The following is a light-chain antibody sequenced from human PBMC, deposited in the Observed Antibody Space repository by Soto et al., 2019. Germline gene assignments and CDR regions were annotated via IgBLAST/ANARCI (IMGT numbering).Light chain of an antibody. Sequence: QSVLTQPASVSGSPGQSMTISCTGTSSDIGYSNFVSWYQQQPGKAPKLLIYDLINRPSGVPNRFSGSKSGNTASLTISGLQAEDEADYYCNSCTSANTYVFGTGTKVTVL. CDR2: DLI. J-gene: IGLJ1*01. V-gene: IGLV2-14*03. CDR3: NSCTSANTYV. CDR1: SSDIGYSNF.